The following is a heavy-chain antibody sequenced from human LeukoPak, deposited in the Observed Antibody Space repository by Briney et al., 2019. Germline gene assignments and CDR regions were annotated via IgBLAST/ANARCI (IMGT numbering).Heavy chain of an antibody. D-gene: IGHD2-2*01. J-gene: IGHJ4*02. CDR3: AREPYCSSTSCNYFDY. CDR2: ISSSGSTI. CDR1: GFTFSDYY. Sequence: GGSLRLSCAASGFTFSDYYMSWIRQAPGKGLEWVSYISSSGSTIYYADSVKGRFTISRDNAKNSLYLQMNSLRAEDTAVYYCAREPYCSSTSCNYFDYWGQGTLVTVSS. V-gene: IGHV3-11*04.